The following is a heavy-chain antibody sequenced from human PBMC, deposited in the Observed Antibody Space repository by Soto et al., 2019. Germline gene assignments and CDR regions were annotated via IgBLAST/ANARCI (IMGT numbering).Heavy chain of an antibody. Sequence: QVHLEQSGPEVKKPGASVKVSCKASGYTFTSYGISWVRLAPGQGLEWMGWINIYGGGTNYAQKYQDRVTMTRDTSTITVYLEMRSLTSDDTAIYYCARALYYYDNSGLAFWGQGTLVTVS. CDR2: INIYGGGT. J-gene: IGHJ4*02. V-gene: IGHV1-18*01. CDR1: GYTFTSYG. CDR3: ARALYYYDNSGLAF. D-gene: IGHD3-22*01.